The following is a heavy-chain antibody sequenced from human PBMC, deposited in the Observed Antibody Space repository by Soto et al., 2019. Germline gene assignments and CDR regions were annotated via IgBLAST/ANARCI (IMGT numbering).Heavy chain of an antibody. V-gene: IGHV3-74*01. CDR2: IDNAGTDS. J-gene: IGHJ6*04. D-gene: IGHD3-10*01. CDR1: GFTLSGRS. Sequence: EVQLVESGGGLVQPGGSLRLSCAASGFTLSGRSMHWVRQAPGKGLVWVSGIDNAGTDSTYADSVKGRFTSSRDNAKNMLYLQMSSLRVEDTAVSYCARGWVGPDLWGKGTTVTVSS. CDR3: ARGWVGPDL.